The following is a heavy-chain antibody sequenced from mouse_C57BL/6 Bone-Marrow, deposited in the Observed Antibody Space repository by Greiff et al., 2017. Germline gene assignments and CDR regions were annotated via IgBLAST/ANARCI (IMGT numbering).Heavy chain of an antibody. CDR1: GYTFTSYW. J-gene: IGHJ4*01. CDR2: INPSSGYT. D-gene: IGHD3-2*02. Sequence: QVQLQQSGAELAKPGASVKLSCKASGYTFTSYWMHWVKQRPGQGLEWIGYINPSSGYTKYNQKFKDKATLTADNSSSTAYMQLSSLTYEDSAVYYCARGAMRLRLRPRYAMDYWGQGTSVTVSS. CDR3: ARGAMRLRLRPRYAMDY. V-gene: IGHV1-7*01.